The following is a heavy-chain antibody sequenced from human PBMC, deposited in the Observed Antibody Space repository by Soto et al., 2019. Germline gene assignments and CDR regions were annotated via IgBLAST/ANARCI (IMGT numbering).Heavy chain of an antibody. CDR3: AREVAADGSY. Sequence: GGSLRLSCVGSGFPLSSYWISWVRQAPGKGLEWVANINQDGSQKYFVDSVKGRFTTSRDNAKNSVFLQMNSLRAEDTAVYYCAREVAADGSYWGQGTLVTVSS. V-gene: IGHV3-7*01. D-gene: IGHD1-26*01. CDR1: GFPLSSYW. J-gene: IGHJ1*01. CDR2: INQDGSQK.